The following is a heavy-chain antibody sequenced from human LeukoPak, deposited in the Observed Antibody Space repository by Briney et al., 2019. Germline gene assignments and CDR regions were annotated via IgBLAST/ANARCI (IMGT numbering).Heavy chain of an antibody. V-gene: IGHV5-51*01. Sequence: GESLKISCKGSGFTFSSPWIAWVRQMPGKGLEWMGIIYPADSDTRYSPSFQGQVTISADRSLSTAYLQWSSLKASDTAMYYCARGECSGVTCYSGNWFDPWGQGTLVTVSS. CDR1: GFTFSSPW. CDR2: IYPADSDT. J-gene: IGHJ5*02. D-gene: IGHD2-15*01. CDR3: ARGECSGVTCYSGNWFDP.